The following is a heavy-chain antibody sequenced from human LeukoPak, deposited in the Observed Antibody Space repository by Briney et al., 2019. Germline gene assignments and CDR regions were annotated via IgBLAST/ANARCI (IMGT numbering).Heavy chain of an antibody. CDR2: ISYSGNT. CDR1: GGSINVYY. CDR3: ARGGSRSYTSSTRDY. V-gene: IGHV4-59*01. J-gene: IGHJ4*02. Sequence: SETLSLTCSVSGGSINVYYWNWIRQSPGKGLEWIGSISYSGNTNYNPSLKSRVTISIDTSKNRFSLKVSSVTAADTAMYYCARGGSRSYTSSTRDYWGQGTLVTVSS. D-gene: IGHD6-6*01.